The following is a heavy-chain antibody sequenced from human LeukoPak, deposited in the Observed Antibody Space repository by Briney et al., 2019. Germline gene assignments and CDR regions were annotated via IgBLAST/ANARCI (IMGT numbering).Heavy chain of an antibody. D-gene: IGHD2-8*01. J-gene: IGHJ4*02. V-gene: IGHV4-4*07. CDR2: IYTSGST. CDR1: GAYIRSNY. Sequence: PSETLSLTCTVSGAYIRSNYWSWIRQPAGKGLEWIGRIYTSGSTNYNPSLKSRVTMSVDTSKNQFSLQLGSVTAADTAMYCCARESIPYGLWGQGILVTVSS. CDR3: ARESIPYGL.